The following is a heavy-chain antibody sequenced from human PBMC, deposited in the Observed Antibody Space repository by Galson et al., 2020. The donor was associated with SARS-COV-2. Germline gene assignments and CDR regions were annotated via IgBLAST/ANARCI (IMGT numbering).Heavy chain of an antibody. Sequence: SQTLSLTCIVSGGSISSSSYYWGWIRQPPGKGLEWIGSIYYSGSADFNPSLKSRVTMSVDTSNNQFSVKLSSVTAADTAVYYCARRDYGSYWYFDLWGRGILVSVSS. V-gene: IGHV4-39*07. CDR3: ARRDYGSYWYFDL. D-gene: IGHD4-17*01. CDR1: GGSISSSSYY. CDR2: IYYSGSA. J-gene: IGHJ2*01.